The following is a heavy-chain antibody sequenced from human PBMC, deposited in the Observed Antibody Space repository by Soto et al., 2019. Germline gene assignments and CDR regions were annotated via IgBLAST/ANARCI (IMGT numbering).Heavy chain of an antibody. J-gene: IGHJ4*02. Sequence: SETLSLTWTVSGGSISSYYWSWIRQPPGKGLEWIGYIYYSGSTNYNPSLKSRVTISVDTSKNQFSLKLSSVTAADTAVYYCARARRVYSGYDLEYYFDYWGQGTLVTVSS. CDR3: ARARRVYSGYDLEYYFDY. CDR2: IYYSGST. CDR1: GGSISSYY. V-gene: IGHV4-59*08. D-gene: IGHD5-12*01.